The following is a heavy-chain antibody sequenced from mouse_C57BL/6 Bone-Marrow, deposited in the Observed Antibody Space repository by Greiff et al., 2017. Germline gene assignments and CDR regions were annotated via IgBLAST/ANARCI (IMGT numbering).Heavy chain of an antibody. CDR1: GYTFTSYW. Sequence: VQLQQPGAELVRPGSSVKLSCKASGYTFTSYWMDWVKQRPGQGLEWIGNIYPSNSATHYNQKFKDKATLTVDKSSSTAYMQLSSLTSEDSAVYYCATYGSSYWYFDFCGTGTTVTVSA. V-gene: IGHV1-61*01. CDR3: ATYGSSYWYFDF. J-gene: IGHJ1*03. CDR2: IYPSNSAT. D-gene: IGHD1-1*01.